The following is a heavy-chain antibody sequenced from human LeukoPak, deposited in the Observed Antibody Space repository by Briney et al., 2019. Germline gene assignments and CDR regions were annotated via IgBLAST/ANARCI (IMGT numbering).Heavy chain of an antibody. Sequence: ASVKVSCKTSGYTFTSYDIDWVRQATGQGLEWMGWMNPNSGYTGYAQKFQGRVTITGNTSISTAYMEVSSLTSDDTAVYYCARGGWELKVNYFDYWGQGTLVTVSS. D-gene: IGHD3-10*01. V-gene: IGHV1-8*03. CDR3: ARGGWELKVNYFDY. CDR1: GYTFTSYD. CDR2: MNPNSGYT. J-gene: IGHJ4*02.